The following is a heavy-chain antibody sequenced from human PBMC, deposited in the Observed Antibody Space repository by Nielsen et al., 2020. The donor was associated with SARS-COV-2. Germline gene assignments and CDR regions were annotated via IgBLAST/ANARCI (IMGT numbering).Heavy chain of an antibody. CDR2: ISYDGSNK. V-gene: IGHV3-30-3*01. D-gene: IGHD2-15*01. Sequence: WGPLRLSFAASGFTFSSYAMHWVRQAPGKGLEWVAVISYDGSNKYYADSVKGRFTISRDNSKNTLYLQMNSLRAEDTAVYYCARDGGYCSGGSCYGVLDYWGQGTLVTVSS. CDR3: ARDGGYCSGGSCYGVLDY. CDR1: GFTFSSYA. J-gene: IGHJ4*02.